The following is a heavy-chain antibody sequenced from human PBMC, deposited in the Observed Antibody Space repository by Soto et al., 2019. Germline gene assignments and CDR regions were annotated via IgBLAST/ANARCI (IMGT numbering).Heavy chain of an antibody. CDR1: GGSISSYY. Sequence: QVQLQESGPGLVKPSETLSLTCTVSGGSISSYYWSWIRQPPGKGLEWIGYIYYSGSTNYNPSLKSRVTISVDTSKNQFSLKLSSVTAADTAVYYCAREGYSGSYHDYWGQGTLVTVSS. V-gene: IGHV4-59*01. CDR3: AREGYSGSYHDY. CDR2: IYYSGST. J-gene: IGHJ4*02. D-gene: IGHD1-26*01.